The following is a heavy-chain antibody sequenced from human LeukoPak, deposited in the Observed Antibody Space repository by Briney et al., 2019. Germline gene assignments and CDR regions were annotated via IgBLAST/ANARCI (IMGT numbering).Heavy chain of an antibody. V-gene: IGHV4-4*07. CDR2: IYPSGST. J-gene: IGHJ4*02. D-gene: IGHD4-11*01. Sequence: SQTLSLTCTVSGASITSYDWSWIRHAAGKGFDCIGRIYPSGSTNYNPSLKSRVTMSVDTSKSKFSLKLSSVTAADTAVYYCARDNYNYPDYWGQGTLVTVSS. CDR3: ARDNYNYPDY. CDR1: GASITSYD.